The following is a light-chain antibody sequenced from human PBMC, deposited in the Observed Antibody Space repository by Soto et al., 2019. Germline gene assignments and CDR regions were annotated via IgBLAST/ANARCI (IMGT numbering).Light chain of an antibody. CDR3: QQYNNFPPT. CDR2: ATS. V-gene: IGKV1-16*01. Sequence: KRTKSPSSLSASVGARASTTCRAGKTINNGLPWYQQKPGKAPKSLIYATSTLQSGVPSRFSGSGSGTDFTLTISSLQPEDFATYYCQQYNNFPPTFGGGTRVEIK. J-gene: IGKJ4*01. CDR1: KTINNG.